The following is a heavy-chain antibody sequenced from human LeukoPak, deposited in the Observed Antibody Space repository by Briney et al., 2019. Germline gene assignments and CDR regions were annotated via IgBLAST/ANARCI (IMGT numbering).Heavy chain of an antibody. CDR3: AKVGYYDFWSGPGRIDY. CDR2: ISGSGGST. J-gene: IGHJ4*02. Sequence: GGSLRLSCAASGFTFSSYAMSWVRRAPGKGLEWVSAISGSGGSTYYADSVKGRFTISRDNSKNTLSLQMNSLRAEDTAVYYCAKVGYYDFWSGPGRIDYWGQGTLVTVSS. V-gene: IGHV3-23*01. D-gene: IGHD3-3*01. CDR1: GFTFSSYA.